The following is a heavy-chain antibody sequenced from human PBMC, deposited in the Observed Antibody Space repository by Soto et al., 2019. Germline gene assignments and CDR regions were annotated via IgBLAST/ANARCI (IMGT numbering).Heavy chain of an antibody. J-gene: IGHJ1*01. CDR1: GFSLSTSGVG. CDR3: AHFLYSSLSAEYFQH. Sequence: QITLKESGPTLVKPTQTLTLTCTFSGFSLSTSGVGVGWIRQTPGKALEWLALIYWDDDKRYSPSLKSRLTITKDTSKNQVVLTMTNMDPVDTGTYYCAHFLYSSLSAEYFQHWGQGTLVTVSS. D-gene: IGHD6-6*01. CDR2: IYWDDDK. V-gene: IGHV2-5*02.